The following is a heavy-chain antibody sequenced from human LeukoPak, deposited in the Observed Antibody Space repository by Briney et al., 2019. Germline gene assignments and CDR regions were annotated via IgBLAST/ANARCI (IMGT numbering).Heavy chain of an antibody. D-gene: IGHD5-12*01. CDR3: ARAIVATIYDFDY. Sequence: GGSLRLSCAASGFTFSSYGMSWVRQAPGKGLEWVSAISGSGGSTYYADSVKGRFTISRDNSKNTLYLQMNSLRAEDTAVYYCARAIVATIYDFDYWGQGTLVTVSS. J-gene: IGHJ4*02. CDR1: GFTFSSYG. CDR2: ISGSGGST. V-gene: IGHV3-23*01.